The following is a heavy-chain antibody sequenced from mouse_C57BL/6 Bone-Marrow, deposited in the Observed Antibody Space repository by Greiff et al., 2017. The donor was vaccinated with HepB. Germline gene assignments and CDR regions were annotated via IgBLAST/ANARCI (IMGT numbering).Heavy chain of an antibody. CDR2: IRNKANGYTT. Sequence: EVQVVESGGGLVQPGGSLSLSCAASGFTFTDYYMSWVRQPPGKALEWLGFIRNKANGYTTEYSASVKGRFTISRDNSQSILYLQMNALRAEDSATYYCARYGRSTPDDFDDWGPGTTLTVSS. J-gene: IGHJ2*01. D-gene: IGHD6-1*01. V-gene: IGHV7-3*01. CDR3: ARYGRSTPDDFDD. CDR1: GFTFTDYY.